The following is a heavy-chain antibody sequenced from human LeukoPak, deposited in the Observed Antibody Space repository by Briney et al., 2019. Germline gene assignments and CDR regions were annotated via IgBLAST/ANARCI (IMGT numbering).Heavy chain of an antibody. Sequence: ASVKVSCMASGYTFTSYGISWVRQAPGQGLEWMGWISAYNGNTNYAQKLQGRVTMTTDTSTSTAYMELRSLRSDDTAVYYCARVGVGIQLWLRGGFDYWGQGTLVTVSS. CDR3: ARVGVGIQLWLRGGFDY. CDR2: ISAYNGNT. D-gene: IGHD5-18*01. J-gene: IGHJ4*02. CDR1: GYTFTSYG. V-gene: IGHV1-18*01.